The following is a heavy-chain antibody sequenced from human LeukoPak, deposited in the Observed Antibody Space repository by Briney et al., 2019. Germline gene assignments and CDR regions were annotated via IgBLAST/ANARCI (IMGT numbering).Heavy chain of an antibody. J-gene: IGHJ4*02. CDR3: ARENWNDGSVDY. D-gene: IGHD1-1*01. CDR1: GYTFTSYG. Sequence: ASVKVSCKASGYTFTSYGISWVRQAPGQGLEWMGWISAYNGNTNYAQKLQGRVTMTTDTSTSTAYMELRRLRPDDTAVYYCARENWNDGSVDYWGQGTLVTVSS. V-gene: IGHV1-18*01. CDR2: ISAYNGNT.